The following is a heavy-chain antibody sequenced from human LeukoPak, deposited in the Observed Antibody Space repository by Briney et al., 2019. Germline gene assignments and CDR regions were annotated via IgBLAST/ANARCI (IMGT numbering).Heavy chain of an antibody. CDR1: GFTFTSYA. CDR3: ARALTHYYGSGSYFQY. D-gene: IGHD3-10*01. CDR2: ISNDGSNK. Sequence: GRSLRLSCAASGFTFTSYAMHWLRQAPGKGLEWVAVISNDGSNKYYADSVEGRFTISRDNSKNTLYLQMNSLRAEDTAVYYCARALTHYYGSGSYFQYWGQGTLVTVSS. J-gene: IGHJ4*02. V-gene: IGHV3-30-3*01.